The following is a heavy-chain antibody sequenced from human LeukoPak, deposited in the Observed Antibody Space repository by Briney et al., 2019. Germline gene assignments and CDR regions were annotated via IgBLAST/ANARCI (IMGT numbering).Heavy chain of an antibody. V-gene: IGHV1-2*02. J-gene: IGHJ4*02. D-gene: IGHD4-17*01. CDR3: AKGLDYGDPFNFDY. CDR1: GYTFTGYF. CDR2: IIPNSGGT. Sequence: ASVKVSCKASGYTFTGYFIHWVRQAPGQGLEWMGWIIPNSGGTKYAQQFQGRVTMTRDTSITTAYMELSGLRSDDTAVYYCAKGLDYGDPFNFDYWGQGTLVTVSS.